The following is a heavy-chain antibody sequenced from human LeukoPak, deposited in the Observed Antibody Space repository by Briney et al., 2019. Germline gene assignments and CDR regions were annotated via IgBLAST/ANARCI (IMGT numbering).Heavy chain of an antibody. Sequence: GGSLRLSCAASGFTFSSYAMSWVRQAPGKGLEWVSVISGSGGSTYYADSVKGRFTISRDNSKNTLYLQMNSLRAEDTAVYYCAKGPQSSSQYHFDYWGQGILVTVSS. D-gene: IGHD2-2*01. CDR2: ISGSGGST. CDR1: GFTFSSYA. J-gene: IGHJ4*02. V-gene: IGHV3-23*01. CDR3: AKGPQSSSQYHFDY.